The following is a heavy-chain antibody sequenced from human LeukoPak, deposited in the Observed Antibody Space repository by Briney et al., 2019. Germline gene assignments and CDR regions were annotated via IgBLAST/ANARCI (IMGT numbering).Heavy chain of an antibody. CDR3: AKDRDSSGWYGWYFDL. J-gene: IGHJ2*01. V-gene: IGHV3-23*01. CDR2: TSGSGGST. CDR1: GFTFSSYA. Sequence: GGSLRLSCAASGFTFSSYALSWVRQAPGKGLEWVSATSGSGGSTYYADSVKGRFTISRDNSKNTLYLQMNSLRAEDTAVYYCAKDRDSSGWYGWYFDLWGRGTLVTVSS. D-gene: IGHD6-19*01.